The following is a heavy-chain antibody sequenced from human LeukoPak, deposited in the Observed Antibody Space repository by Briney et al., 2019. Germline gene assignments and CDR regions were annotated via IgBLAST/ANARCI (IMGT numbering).Heavy chain of an antibody. CDR2: IYYSGST. CDR1: GGSISSYY. J-gene: IGHJ3*02. V-gene: IGHV4-59*01. Sequence: PSETLSLTCTVSGGSISSYYWSWIRQPPGKGLEWIGYIYYSGSTNYNPSLKSRVTISVDTSKNQFSLKPSSVTAADTAVYYCARSPVRDDAFDIWGQGTMVTVSS. D-gene: IGHD4-17*01. CDR3: ARSPVRDDAFDI.